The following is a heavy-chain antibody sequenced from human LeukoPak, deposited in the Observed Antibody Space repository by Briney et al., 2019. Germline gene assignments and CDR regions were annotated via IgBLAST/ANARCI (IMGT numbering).Heavy chain of an antibody. CDR1: GGTFSSYA. D-gene: IGHD3-10*01. V-gene: IGHV1-18*01. Sequence: ASVKVSCKASGGTFSSYAISWVRQAPGQGLEWMGWISAYNGNTNYAQKLQGRVTMTTDTSTSTAYMELRSLRSGDTAVYYCARDLYGSGRCDRWGQGTLVTVSS. CDR3: ARDLYGSGRCDR. CDR2: ISAYNGNT. J-gene: IGHJ4*02.